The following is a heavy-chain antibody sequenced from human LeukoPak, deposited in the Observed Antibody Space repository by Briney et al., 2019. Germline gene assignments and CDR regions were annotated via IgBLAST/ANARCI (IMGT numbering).Heavy chain of an antibody. Sequence: SETLSLTCTVSNDSISSYYWSWIRQPPGKGLEWIGYISYSGSTNSNPSLKSRVTISVDTSKNQFSLRLTSVTAADTAVYYCARSYSSTWYGDFQHWGQGTLVTVSS. CDR3: ARSYSSTWYGDFQH. J-gene: IGHJ1*01. CDR2: ISYSGST. CDR1: NDSISSYY. D-gene: IGHD6-13*01. V-gene: IGHV4-59*01.